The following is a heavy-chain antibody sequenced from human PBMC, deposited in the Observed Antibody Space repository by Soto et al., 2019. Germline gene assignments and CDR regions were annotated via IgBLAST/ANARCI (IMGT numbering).Heavy chain of an antibody. D-gene: IGHD4-17*01. Sequence: QDQLVQSGAEVKKPGSSVKVSCKASGGTFSSHTFSWVRQAPGQGLEWMCRIIPALVTATYAQKFQGRVTITADESATTVYIELNSLRSEDKAVYYCTRPDFGDYWYFDLWGRGTLVTVSS. V-gene: IGHV1-69*08. CDR2: IIPALVTA. CDR1: GGTFSSHT. CDR3: TRPDFGDYWYFDL. J-gene: IGHJ2*01.